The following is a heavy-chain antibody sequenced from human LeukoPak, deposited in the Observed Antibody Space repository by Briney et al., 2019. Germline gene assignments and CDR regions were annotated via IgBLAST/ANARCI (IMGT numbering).Heavy chain of an antibody. J-gene: IGHJ4*02. V-gene: IGHV3-23*01. Sequence: GGSLRLSCAASGFTFSSYSMNWVRQAPGKGLEWVSAISGSGGSTYYADSVKGRFTISRDNSKNTLYLQMNSLRAEDTAVYYCAKDPPHYSSGRYFDYWGQGTLVTVSS. CDR2: ISGSGGST. CDR3: AKDPPHYSSGRYFDY. CDR1: GFTFSSYS. D-gene: IGHD6-19*01.